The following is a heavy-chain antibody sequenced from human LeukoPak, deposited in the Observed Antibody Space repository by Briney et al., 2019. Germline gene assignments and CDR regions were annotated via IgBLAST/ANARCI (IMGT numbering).Heavy chain of an antibody. Sequence: GGALRLSCADSGYTFSSSTMEGVRQARGKGVDLFSSISTTRRSISYTHSVKARFTISRYNTKTSLYLQMNSLRAEDTAVYFCAKEGRSTTPRYWGQGTLVTVSS. V-gene: IGHV3-21*01. D-gene: IGHD6-13*01. CDR3: AKEGRSTTPRY. CDR2: ISTTRRSI. CDR1: GYTFSSST. J-gene: IGHJ4*02.